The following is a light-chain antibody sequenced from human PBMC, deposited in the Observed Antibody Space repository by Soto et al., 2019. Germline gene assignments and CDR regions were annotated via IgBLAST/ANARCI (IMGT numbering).Light chain of an antibody. CDR3: QTWGTGIHV. Sequence: QSVLTQSPSASASLGASVKLTCTLSSGHSSYAIAWHQQQPEKGPRYLMKLNSDGSHSKGDGIPDRFSCSSSGAERYLTISSLQSEDEADYYCQTWGTGIHVFGGGTQLTVL. CDR2: LNSDGSH. V-gene: IGLV4-69*01. CDR1: SGHSSYA. J-gene: IGLJ7*01.